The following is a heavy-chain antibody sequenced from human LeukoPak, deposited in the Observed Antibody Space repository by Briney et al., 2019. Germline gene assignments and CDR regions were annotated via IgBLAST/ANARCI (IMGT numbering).Heavy chain of an antibody. J-gene: IGHJ3*02. D-gene: IGHD4-17*01. CDR3: ATDSQRSAFDI. Sequence: SETLSLTCAVYGGSFSGYYWSWIRQPPGKGVEWIGEINHSGSTNYNPSLKSRVTISVDTSKNQFSLKLSSVTAADTAVYYCATDSQRSAFDIWGQGTMVTVFS. V-gene: IGHV4-34*01. CDR1: GGSFSGYY. CDR2: INHSGST.